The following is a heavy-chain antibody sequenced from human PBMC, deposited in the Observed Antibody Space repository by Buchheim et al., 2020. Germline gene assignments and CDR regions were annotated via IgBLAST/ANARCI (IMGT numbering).Heavy chain of an antibody. Sequence: QVQLVESGGGVVQPGRSLRLSCAASGFTFSRYGMHWVRQAPGKGLELVAVIWYDGSHTYYADSVKGRFTIYRDNSKNTLSLPMNSLRAEDTAVYYCATCGGDCYWFDFWGQGTL. CDR1: GFTFSRYG. D-gene: IGHD2-21*02. CDR2: IWYDGSHT. J-gene: IGHJ4*02. V-gene: IGHV3-33*01. CDR3: ATCGGDCYWFDF.